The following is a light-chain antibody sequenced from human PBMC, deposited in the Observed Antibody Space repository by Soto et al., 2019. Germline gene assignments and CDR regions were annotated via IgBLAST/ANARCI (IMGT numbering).Light chain of an antibody. CDR1: VLAKKY. CDR3: YSAADNIVV. V-gene: IGLV3-27*01. J-gene: IGLJ2*01. CDR2: KDS. Sequence: SYELTQPSSVSVSPGQKARITCSGDVLAKKYARWFQQKPGQAPVLVIYKDSERPSGIPERFSGSSSGTTVTLTISGAQVEDEADYYCYSAADNIVVFGGGTKVTVL.